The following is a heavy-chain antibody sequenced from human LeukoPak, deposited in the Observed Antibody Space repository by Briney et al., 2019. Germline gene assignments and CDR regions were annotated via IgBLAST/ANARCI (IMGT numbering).Heavy chain of an antibody. CDR2: IKQDGSEK. D-gene: IGHD2-21*02. CDR1: AFTFSDHW. V-gene: IGHV3-7*05. J-gene: IGHJ3*02. Sequence: GGSLRLSCAASAFTFSDHWMSWVRQAPGKGLEWVANIKQDGSEKNYVDSVMGRFTISRDNAKNSLFLQMNSLKTEDTAVYYCTRAHCGGDCYPDAFDIWGQGTMVSVST. CDR3: TRAHCGGDCYPDAFDI.